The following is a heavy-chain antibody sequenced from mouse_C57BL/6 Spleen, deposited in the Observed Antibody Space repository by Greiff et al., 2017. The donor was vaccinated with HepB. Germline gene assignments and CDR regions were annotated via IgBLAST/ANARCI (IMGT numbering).Heavy chain of an antibody. CDR1: GYTFTSYW. Sequence: VQLQQPGAELVMPGASVKLSCKASGYTFTSYWMHWVKQRHGQGLEWIGEIDPSDSYTNYNQKFKGKSTLTVDKSSSTAYMQLSSLTSEDSAVYYCARDAYYSNLYAMDYWGQGTSVTVSS. D-gene: IGHD2-5*01. CDR2: IDPSDSYT. CDR3: ARDAYYSNLYAMDY. V-gene: IGHV1-69*01. J-gene: IGHJ4*01.